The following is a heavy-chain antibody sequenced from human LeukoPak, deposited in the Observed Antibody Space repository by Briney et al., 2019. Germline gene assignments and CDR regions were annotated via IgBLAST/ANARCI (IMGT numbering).Heavy chain of an antibody. J-gene: IGHJ6*03. CDR2: INHSGST. D-gene: IGHD6-13*01. CDR3: ARDSTDYYYYMDV. Sequence: SETLSLTCAVYGGSFSGYYWSWIRQPPGKGLEWIGEINHSGSTNYNPSLKSQVTISVDTSKNQFSLKLSSVTAADTAVYYCARDSTDYYYYMDVWGKGTTVTVSS. V-gene: IGHV4-34*01. CDR1: GGSFSGYY.